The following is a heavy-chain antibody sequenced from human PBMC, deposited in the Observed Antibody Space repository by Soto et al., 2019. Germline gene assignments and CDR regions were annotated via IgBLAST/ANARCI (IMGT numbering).Heavy chain of an antibody. V-gene: IGHV4-34*01. J-gene: IGHJ4*02. CDR2: INHSGST. D-gene: IGHD3-16*01. CDR1: GGSFSGYY. Sequence: QVQLQQWGAGLLKPSETLSLTCAVYGGSFSGYYWSWIRQPPGKGLEWIGEINHSGSTNYNPSLKSRVTISVDTSKNQFSLKLSSVTAADTAVYYSARVYNGGLVIGYFDYWGQGTLVTVSS. CDR3: ARVYNGGLVIGYFDY.